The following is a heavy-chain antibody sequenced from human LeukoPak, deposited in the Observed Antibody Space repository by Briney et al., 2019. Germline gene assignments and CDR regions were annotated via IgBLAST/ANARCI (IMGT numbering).Heavy chain of an antibody. D-gene: IGHD3-3*01. CDR3: ARDPSFWQAFDI. Sequence: SETLSLTCTVSGGSISSGGYYWSWIRQHPGKGLEWIGYIYYSGSTYYNPSLKSRVTISVDTSKNQFSLKLSSVTAADTAVYYCARDPSFWQAFDIWGQGTMVTVSS. J-gene: IGHJ3*02. CDR1: GGSISSGGYY. V-gene: IGHV4-31*03. CDR2: IYYSGST.